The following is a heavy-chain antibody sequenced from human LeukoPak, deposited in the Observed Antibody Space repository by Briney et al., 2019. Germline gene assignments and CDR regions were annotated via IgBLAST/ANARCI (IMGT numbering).Heavy chain of an antibody. D-gene: IGHD3-22*01. J-gene: IGHJ4*02. Sequence: PGGSLRLSCAASGFTFSSYGMHWVRQAPGKGLEWVAVIWYDGSNKYYADSVKGRFTISRDNSKNTLYLQMNSLRAEDTAVYYCARDRLRYYDSSGEFDYWGQGTLVTVSS. CDR2: IWYDGSNK. CDR1: GFTFSSYG. V-gene: IGHV3-33*01. CDR3: ARDRLRYYDSSGEFDY.